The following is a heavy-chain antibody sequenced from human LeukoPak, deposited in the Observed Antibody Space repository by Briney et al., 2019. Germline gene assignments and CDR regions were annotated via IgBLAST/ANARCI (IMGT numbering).Heavy chain of an antibody. Sequence: ASVKVSCRASGFIFTSYDINWVRQATGQGLEWMGWMNPITGNTGYARQFQGRITMTRDTSTSTAYMELTSLRSEDTAVYYCASLGSGSSPIIDFDYWGQGTLVTVSS. CDR3: ASLGSGSSPIIDFDY. D-gene: IGHD3-10*01. J-gene: IGHJ4*02. CDR1: GFIFTSYD. V-gene: IGHV1-8*01. CDR2: MNPITGNT.